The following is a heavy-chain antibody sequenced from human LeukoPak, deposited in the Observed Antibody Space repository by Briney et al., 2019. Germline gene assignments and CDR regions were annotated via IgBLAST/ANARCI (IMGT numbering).Heavy chain of an antibody. D-gene: IGHD2-2*01. CDR2: IYYSGST. J-gene: IGHJ2*01. CDR3: ARAFCSTSDCYLKNWYFDL. V-gene: IGHV4-59*08. CDR1: GDSISSYY. Sequence: PSETLSLTCTVSGDSISSYYWSWIRQPPGRGLEWIGLIYYSGSTNYNPSLKSRVTISIDTSKNQFSLNLDSVTAADTAVYYCARAFCSTSDCYLKNWYFDLWGRGTLVTVSS.